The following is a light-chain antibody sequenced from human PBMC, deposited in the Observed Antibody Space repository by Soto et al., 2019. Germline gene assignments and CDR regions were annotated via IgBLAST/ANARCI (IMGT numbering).Light chain of an antibody. CDR1: PSVTNY. V-gene: IGKV3-11*01. Sequence: EIVLTQSPATLSLSPGERATLSCRASPSVTNYLAWYQQKPGQPPRLLIYAAFNRAAGIPARFTGSGSATDFSLTITSLEPEDFAVYYCQQRGKWPSTFGPGTKVDIK. CDR3: QQRGKWPST. J-gene: IGKJ2*02. CDR2: AAF.